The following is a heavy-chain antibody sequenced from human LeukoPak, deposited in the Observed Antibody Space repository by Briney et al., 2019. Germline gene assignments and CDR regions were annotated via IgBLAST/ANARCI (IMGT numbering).Heavy chain of an antibody. CDR3: ASDAEMYYYDRSAPSAFDI. V-gene: IGHV4-59*12. CDR2: IYYSGST. CDR1: GGSISSYY. J-gene: IGHJ3*02. Sequence: SETLSLTCTVSGGSISSYYWSWIRQPPGKGLEWIEYIYYSGSTNYNPSLKSRVTISVDTSKNQFSLKLSSVTAADTAVYNCASDAEMYYYDRSAPSAFDIWGQGTMVTVSS. D-gene: IGHD3-22*01.